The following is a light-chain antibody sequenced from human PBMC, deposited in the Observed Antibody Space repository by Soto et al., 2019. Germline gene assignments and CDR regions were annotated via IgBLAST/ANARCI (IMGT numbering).Light chain of an antibody. CDR1: QDITKY. CDR3: QQVDRPPLT. V-gene: IGKV1-9*01. CDR2: SAS. Sequence: DIQLTQSPSFLSASIGDRVSLSCRASQDITKYLAWFHQKPGRAPKLLNYSASTLHVGVPARFRGGGSGTEFTLTINRLQAEDFATYDCQQVDRPPLTFGGWTKVEIK. J-gene: IGKJ4*01.